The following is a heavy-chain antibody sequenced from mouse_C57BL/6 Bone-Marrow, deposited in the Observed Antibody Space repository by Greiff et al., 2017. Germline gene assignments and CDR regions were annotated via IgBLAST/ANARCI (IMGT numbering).Heavy chain of an antibody. CDR3: ARERYYGPSFAY. CDR1: GYTFTSYW. J-gene: IGHJ3*01. Sequence: QVQLQQPGAELVKPGASVKMSCKASGYTFTSYWITWVKQRPGQGLEWIGDIYPGSGSTNYNEKFKSKATLTVDTSSSTAYMQLSSLTSEDSAVYYCARERYYGPSFAYWGQGTLVTVSA. V-gene: IGHV1-55*01. CDR2: IYPGSGST. D-gene: IGHD1-1*01.